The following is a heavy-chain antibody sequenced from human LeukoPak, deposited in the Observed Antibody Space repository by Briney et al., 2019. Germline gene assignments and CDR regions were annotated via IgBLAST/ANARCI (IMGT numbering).Heavy chain of an antibody. CDR2: MNPGTGYT. CDR3: ARGANTDDGDTPFDL. J-gene: IGHJ4*02. CDR1: GYTFSNYD. V-gene: IGHV1-8*01. Sequence: GASVKVSCKASGYTFSNYDINWVRQATGQGLEWMGWMNPGTGYTGYAQKFQGRITMTRDTSISTAYMELSSLRSEDTAVYYCARGANTDDGDTPFDLWGQGTLVSVPS. D-gene: IGHD4-17*01.